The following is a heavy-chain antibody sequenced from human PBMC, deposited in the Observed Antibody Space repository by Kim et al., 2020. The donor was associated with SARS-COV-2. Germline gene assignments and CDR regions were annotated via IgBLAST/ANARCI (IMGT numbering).Heavy chain of an antibody. Sequence: IYYADSVKGRFTISRDNAKNSLYLQMNSLRAEDTAVYYCARDKAIGWFDPWGQGTLVTVSS. V-gene: IGHV3-21*01. J-gene: IGHJ5*02. CDR3: ARDKAIGWFDP. D-gene: IGHD5-18*01. CDR2: I.